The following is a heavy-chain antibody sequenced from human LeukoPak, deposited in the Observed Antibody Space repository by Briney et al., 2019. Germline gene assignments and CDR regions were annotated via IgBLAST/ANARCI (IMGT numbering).Heavy chain of an antibody. CDR3: ARLGSIVGATTLDY. D-gene: IGHD1-26*01. Sequence: ASVKVSCKASGYTFTGYYLHWVRQAPGQGLEWMGWINPNSGGTNYAQKFQGRVTMTRDTSISTAYMELSRLRSDDTAVYYCARLGSIVGATTLDYWGQGTLVTVSS. J-gene: IGHJ4*02. CDR2: INPNSGGT. V-gene: IGHV1-2*02. CDR1: GYTFTGYY.